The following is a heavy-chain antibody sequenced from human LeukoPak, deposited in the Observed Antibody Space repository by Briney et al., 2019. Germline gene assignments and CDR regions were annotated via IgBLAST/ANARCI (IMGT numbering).Heavy chain of an antibody. Sequence: GGSLRLSCVASGFPFSSYWMTWVRQAPGKGLEWVANIKQDGSKKSYVDSVKGRFTISRDNAKNSLYLQMNSLRVEDTAVYYCARRIAVTTSHSFDVWGQGAMVIVSS. CDR2: IKQDGSKK. CDR1: GFPFSSYW. D-gene: IGHD4-17*01. J-gene: IGHJ3*01. CDR3: ARRIAVTTSHSFDV. V-gene: IGHV3-7*03.